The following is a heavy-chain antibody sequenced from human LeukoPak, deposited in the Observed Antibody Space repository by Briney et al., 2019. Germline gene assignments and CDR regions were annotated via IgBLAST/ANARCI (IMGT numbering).Heavy chain of an antibody. J-gene: IGHJ3*02. Sequence: PGGSLRLSCAASGFTFSSYAMHWVRQAPGKGLEYVSAISSNGGSTYYANSVKGRFTISRDNAKNSLYLQMNSLRAEDTALYYCAKENVAATSGAFDIWGQGTMVTVSS. V-gene: IGHV3-64*01. D-gene: IGHD2-15*01. CDR1: GFTFSSYA. CDR2: ISSNGGST. CDR3: AKENVAATSGAFDI.